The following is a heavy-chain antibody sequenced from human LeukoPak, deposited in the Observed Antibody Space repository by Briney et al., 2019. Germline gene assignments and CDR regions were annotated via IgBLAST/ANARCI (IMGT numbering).Heavy chain of an antibody. J-gene: IGHJ4*02. CDR1: GGSISSYY. V-gene: IGHV4-59*01. Sequence: SETLSLTCTVSGGSISSYYWSWIRQPPGKGLEWIGYIYYSGSTNYNPSLKSRVTISVDTSKNQFSLKLSSVTAADTAVYYCARDYYGSGALDYWGQGTLVAVSS. CDR2: IYYSGST. D-gene: IGHD3-10*01. CDR3: ARDYYGSGALDY.